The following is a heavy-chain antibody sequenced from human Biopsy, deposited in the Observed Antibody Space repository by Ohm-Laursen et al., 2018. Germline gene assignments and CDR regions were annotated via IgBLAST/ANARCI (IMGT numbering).Heavy chain of an antibody. V-gene: IGHV4-61*01. J-gene: IGHJ6*02. Sequence: SETLSLTCTVSGGSISSGFYYWSWIRQPPGKGLEWIGHVYYSGTTNYNPSLKSRVTISVDTSKNQFSLRLNSVTAADTAVYYCARATNSTGWPFYYFYGMDVWGQGTTVTASS. CDR3: ARATNSTGWPFYYFYGMDV. CDR2: VYYSGTT. D-gene: IGHD2/OR15-2a*01. CDR1: GGSISSGFYY.